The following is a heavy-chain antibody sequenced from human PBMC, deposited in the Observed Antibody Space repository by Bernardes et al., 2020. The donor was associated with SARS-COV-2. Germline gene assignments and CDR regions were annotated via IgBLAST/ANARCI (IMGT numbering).Heavy chain of an antibody. D-gene: IGHD6-6*01. CDR3: ARRPISVRPFDS. V-gene: IGHV4-4*02. J-gene: IGHJ4*02. Sequence: SETLSLTCAVSGGSMSNNFWWSWVRQSPSKGLEWIGEIFHSGITNYNPSLNSRVDISLDKSKSQFSLRLKSVTAADTAVYYCARRPISVRPFDSWGQGTMVTVSS. CDR1: GGSMSNNFW. CDR2: IFHSGIT.